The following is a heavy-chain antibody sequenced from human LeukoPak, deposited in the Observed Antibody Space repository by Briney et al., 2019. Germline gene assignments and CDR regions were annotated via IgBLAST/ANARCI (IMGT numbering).Heavy chain of an antibody. J-gene: IGHJ4*02. CDR1: GFIVSSNY. V-gene: IGHV3-30-3*01. D-gene: IGHD1-26*01. CDR2: ISYDGSNK. Sequence: GGSLRLSCAASGFIVSSNYMSWVRQAPGKGLEWVAVISYDGSNKYYADSVKGRSTIFRDNAKNTLYLQMNSLRAEDTAVYYCVRDLGGRSGHWGQGTLVTVSS. CDR3: VRDLGGRSGH.